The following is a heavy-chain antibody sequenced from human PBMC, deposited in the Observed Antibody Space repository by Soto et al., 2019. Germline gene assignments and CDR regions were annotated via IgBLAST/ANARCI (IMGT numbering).Heavy chain of an antibody. CDR2: IYYSGST. Sequence: LSLTCTVSGGSISSYYWSWIRQPPGKGLEWIGYIYYSGSTNYNPSLKSRVTISVDTPKNQFSLKLSSVTAADTAVYYCARGVSYDFWSGYFGHYGMDVWGQGTTVTVSS. D-gene: IGHD3-3*01. CDR3: ARGVSYDFWSGYFGHYGMDV. V-gene: IGHV4-59*01. CDR1: GGSISSYY. J-gene: IGHJ6*02.